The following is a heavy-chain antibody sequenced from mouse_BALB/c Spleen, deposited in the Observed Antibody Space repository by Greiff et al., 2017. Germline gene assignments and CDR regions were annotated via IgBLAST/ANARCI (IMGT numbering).Heavy chain of an antibody. CDR1: GFTFSSYG. CDR3: ARHGNYY. V-gene: IGHV5-6*01. CDR2: ISSGGSYT. J-gene: IGHJ2*01. Sequence: EVKLQESGGDLVKPGGSLKLSCAASGFTFSSYGMSWVRQTPDKRLEWVATISSGGSYTYYPDSVKGRFTISRDNAKNTLYLQMSSLKSEDTAMYYCARHGNYYWGQGTTLTVSS. D-gene: IGHD2-1*01.